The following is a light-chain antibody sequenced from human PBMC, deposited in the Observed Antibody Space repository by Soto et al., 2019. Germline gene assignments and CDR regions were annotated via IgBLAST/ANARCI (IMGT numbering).Light chain of an antibody. CDR1: SSDVGGYNY. V-gene: IGLV2-8*01. CDR2: EVN. CDR3: KSYTGINNWV. J-gene: IGLJ3*02. Sequence: QSALTQPPSASGSPGQSVTISCTGTSSDVGGYNYVSWYQQHPGKAPKVMIYEVNKRPSGVPDRFSGSKSGNTASLTVSGLQAEDDADYFCKSYTGINNWVFGGGTQLTVL.